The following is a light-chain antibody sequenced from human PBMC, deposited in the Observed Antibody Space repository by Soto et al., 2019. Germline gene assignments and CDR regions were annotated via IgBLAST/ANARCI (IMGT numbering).Light chain of an antibody. V-gene: IGLV1-44*01. CDR1: SSNIGSNP. Sequence: QSVLTQPPSASGTPGQRVTISCSGSSSNIGSNPVNWYQQLPGTAPKLLIYGNHQRPSGVPDRFSGSKSVTSASLAISGLQSEDEADYYCAAWDDSLGILVFGGGTKLTVL. J-gene: IGLJ2*01. CDR2: GNH. CDR3: AAWDDSLGILV.